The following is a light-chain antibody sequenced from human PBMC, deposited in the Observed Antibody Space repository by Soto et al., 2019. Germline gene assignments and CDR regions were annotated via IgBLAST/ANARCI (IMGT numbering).Light chain of an antibody. Sequence: EIVLTQSPATLSLSPGERATLSCRASQSVSSYLAWYQQKPGQAPRLLIYDASSRATGIPARFSGSGSGTDFTLTISSLEPEDFAVYYCQQHNNWRSTFGQGTRLEIK. J-gene: IGKJ5*01. V-gene: IGKV3-11*01. CDR2: DAS. CDR3: QQHNNWRST. CDR1: QSVSSY.